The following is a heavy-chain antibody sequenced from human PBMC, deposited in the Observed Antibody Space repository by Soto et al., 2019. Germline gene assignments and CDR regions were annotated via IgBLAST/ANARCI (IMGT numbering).Heavy chain of an antibody. CDR1: GYTLTELS. CDR2: FDPEDGET. J-gene: IGHJ4*02. Sequence: ASVKVSCKVSGYTLTELSMHWVRQAPGKGLEWMGGFDPEDGETIYAQKFQGRVTMTEDTSTDTAYMELSSLRSEDTAVYYCATAGYNSNYFLIWGQGTLVTVSS. CDR3: ATAGYNSNYFLI. D-gene: IGHD1-7*01. V-gene: IGHV1-24*01.